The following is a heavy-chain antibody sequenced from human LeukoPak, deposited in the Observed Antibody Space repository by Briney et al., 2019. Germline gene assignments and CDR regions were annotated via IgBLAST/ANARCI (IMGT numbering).Heavy chain of an antibody. CDR1: GGSIGSSGFF. D-gene: IGHD6-19*01. J-gene: IGHJ6*02. CDR2: IYYPEST. CDR3: VRHVSSGWDYYNGLDV. V-gene: IGHV4-39*01. Sequence: SETLSLTCKVSGGSIGSSGFFWGWIRQPLGKGLEWIGSIYYPESTHYNPSLESRVTISVDTSKYQVSLTLSSVTATDTAVYYCVRHVSSGWDYYNGLDVWGQGTTVTVSS.